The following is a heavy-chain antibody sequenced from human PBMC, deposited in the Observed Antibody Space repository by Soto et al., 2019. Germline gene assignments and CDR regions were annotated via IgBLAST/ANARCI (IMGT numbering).Heavy chain of an antibody. Sequence: SETLSLTCTVSGGSISSYYWSWIRQPPGKGLEWIGYIYYSGSTNYNPSLKSRVTISVDTSKNQFSLKLSSVTAADTAVYYCARSFGYCSSTSCYGHFDYWGQGTLVTVSS. D-gene: IGHD2-2*03. V-gene: IGHV4-59*01. CDR1: GGSISSYY. CDR3: ARSFGYCSSTSCYGHFDY. CDR2: IYYSGST. J-gene: IGHJ4*02.